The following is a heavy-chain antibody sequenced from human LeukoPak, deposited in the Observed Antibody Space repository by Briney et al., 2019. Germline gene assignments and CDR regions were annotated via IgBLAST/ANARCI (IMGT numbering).Heavy chain of an antibody. CDR3: ARDRLPGHTVY. D-gene: IGHD2-2*02. CDR2: ISSSSSYI. CDR1: GFTFSSYS. V-gene: IGHV3-21*01. Sequence: GGSLRLSCAASGFTFSSYSMNWVRPAPGKGLEWVSSISSSSSYIYYADSVKGRFTISRDNAKNSLYLQMNSLRAEDTAVYYCARDRLPGHTVYWGQGTLVTVSS. J-gene: IGHJ4*02.